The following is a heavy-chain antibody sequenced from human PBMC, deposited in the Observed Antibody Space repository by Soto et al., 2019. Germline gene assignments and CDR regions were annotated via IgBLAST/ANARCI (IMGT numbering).Heavy chain of an antibody. D-gene: IGHD3-22*01. J-gene: IGHJ4*02. CDR3: ARAKPTYDSSGYSFDY. Sequence: ASVKVSCKASGYTFTGYYMHWVRQAPGQGLEWMGWINPNSGGTNYAQKFQGWVTMARDTSISTAYMELSRLRSDDTAVYYCARAKPTYDSSGYSFDYWGQGTLVTVSS. CDR2: INPNSGGT. V-gene: IGHV1-2*04. CDR1: GYTFTGYY.